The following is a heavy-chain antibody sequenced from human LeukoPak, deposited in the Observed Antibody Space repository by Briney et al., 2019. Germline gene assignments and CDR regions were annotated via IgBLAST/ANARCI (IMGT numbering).Heavy chain of an antibody. CDR2: IYYTRTT. Sequence: SETLSLTCTVSGGSISESYWSWIRQSPGKGLEWIGHIYYTRTTNYNPSLKSRVTMSVDTSKSQVSLRLSSVTAADAAMYYCASHSGGYAYWGQGTLVTVSS. D-gene: IGHD5-12*01. CDR3: ASHSGGYAY. CDR1: GGSISESY. J-gene: IGHJ4*02. V-gene: IGHV4-59*01.